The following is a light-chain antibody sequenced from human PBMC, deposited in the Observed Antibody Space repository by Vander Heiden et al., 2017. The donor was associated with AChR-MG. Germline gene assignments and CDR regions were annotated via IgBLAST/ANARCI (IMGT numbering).Light chain of an antibody. CDR3: SSYTSSSTGV. Sequence: QSALTQPASVSGSPGQSITISCTGTSSDVGGYNYVSWYQQHQGKAPILMIYDVSKRPSGVSNRFSGSKSGNTDSLTISGLQDEDEAYYYGSSYTSSSTGVFGGGTKLTVL. CDR2: DVS. CDR1: SSDVGGYNY. J-gene: IGLJ2*01. V-gene: IGLV2-14*03.